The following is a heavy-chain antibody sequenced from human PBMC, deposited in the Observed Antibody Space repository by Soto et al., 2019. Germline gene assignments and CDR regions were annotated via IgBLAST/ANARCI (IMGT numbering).Heavy chain of an antibody. V-gene: IGHV1-3*01. Sequence: GASVKVSCKASGYTFTSYAMHWVRQAPGQRLEWMGWINAGNGNTKYSQKFQGRVTITRDTSASTAYMELSSLRSEDTAVYYCARLDSSSWYSLDYWGQGTLVTVSS. J-gene: IGHJ4*02. CDR3: ARLDSSSWYSLDY. CDR1: GYTFTSYA. CDR2: INAGNGNT. D-gene: IGHD6-13*01.